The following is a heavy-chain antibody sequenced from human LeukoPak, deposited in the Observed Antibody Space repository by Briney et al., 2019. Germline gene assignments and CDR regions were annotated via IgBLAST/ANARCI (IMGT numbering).Heavy chain of an antibody. Sequence: GESLKISCKGSGYSFTSYWIGWVRQMPGKGLEWMGIIYPSDSDTRYSPSFQGQVTISADKSISTAYLQWSSLKASDTATYYCARLGGRYFDSLLFDYWGQGTLVTVSS. CDR3: ARLGGRYFDSLLFDY. CDR1: GYSFTSYW. CDR2: IYPSDSDT. V-gene: IGHV5-51*01. D-gene: IGHD3-9*01. J-gene: IGHJ4*02.